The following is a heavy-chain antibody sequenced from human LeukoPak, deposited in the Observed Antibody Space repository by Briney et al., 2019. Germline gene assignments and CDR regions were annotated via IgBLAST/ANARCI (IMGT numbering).Heavy chain of an antibody. J-gene: IGHJ4*02. Sequence: GGSLRLSCAGSGFTLSSSWMHWVRQAPGKGPVWVAHVSPDGNLANYADSVKGRFIISRDNAKNTLFLQMDSLRAEDTAVYYCARDLSFSPDHWGQGTLATVSS. CDR2: VSPDGNLA. V-gene: IGHV3-74*01. CDR3: ARDLSFSPDH. CDR1: GFTLSSSW.